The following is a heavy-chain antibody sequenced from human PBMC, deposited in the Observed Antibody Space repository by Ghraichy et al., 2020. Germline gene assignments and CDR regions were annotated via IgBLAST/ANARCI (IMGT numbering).Heavy chain of an antibody. D-gene: IGHD3-9*01. CDR1: GGSFSGYY. V-gene: IGHV4-34*01. J-gene: IGHJ5*02. Sequence: SETLTLTCAVYGGSFSGYYCSWIRQPPGEGLEWFGEINHSGSTNYNPSLKGRVTISVDTSTDQFSLKLSSVTAADTAVYYCARAKDRYDILTGYYLDWFDPWGQGTLVTVSS. CDR3: ARAKDRYDILTGYYLDWFDP. CDR2: INHSGST.